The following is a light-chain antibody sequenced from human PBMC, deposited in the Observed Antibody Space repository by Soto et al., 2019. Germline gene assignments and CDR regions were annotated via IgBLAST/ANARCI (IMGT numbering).Light chain of an antibody. CDR2: EVN. V-gene: IGLV2-8*01. Sequence: QSALTQPPSASGSPGQSVTISCTGTSSDVGGYNYVSWYQQHPGKAPKLMIYEVNKRPSEVPDRFSGSKSGNTASLTVSGLQAEDEADYYCSSYAGSNNLVFGGGTKLTVL. J-gene: IGLJ2*01. CDR3: SSYAGSNNLV. CDR1: SSDVGGYNY.